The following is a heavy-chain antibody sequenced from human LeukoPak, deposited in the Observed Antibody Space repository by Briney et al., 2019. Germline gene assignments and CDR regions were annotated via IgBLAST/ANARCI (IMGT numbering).Heavy chain of an antibody. J-gene: IGHJ5*02. CDR3: ARQDGYDLNWFDP. CDR1: GYTFTSYD. CDR2: MNPNSGNT. V-gene: IGHV1-8*01. Sequence: GASVKVSCKAFGYTFTSYDINWVRQATGQGLEWMGWMNPNSGNTGYAQKFQGRVTMTRNTSISTAYMELSSLRSEDTAVYYCARQDGYDLNWFDPWGQGTLVTVSS. D-gene: IGHD5-12*01.